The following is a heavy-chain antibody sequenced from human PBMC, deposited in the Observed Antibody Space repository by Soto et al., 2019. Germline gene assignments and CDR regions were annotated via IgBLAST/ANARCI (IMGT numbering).Heavy chain of an antibody. D-gene: IGHD1-26*01. J-gene: IGHJ4*02. CDR2: IRSDGDTT. Sequence: VQVLESGGGLVQPGGSLRLSCAASGFTFSRYGMNWVRQAPGKGLEWVSGIRSDGDTTYNTDSVKGRFTVSRDTSKNTVYLQMNSLRAEDTAIYYCAKGKGVGATPDGANCWGQGTRVTVSS. CDR1: GFTFSRYG. CDR3: AKGKGVGATPDGANC. V-gene: IGHV3-23*01.